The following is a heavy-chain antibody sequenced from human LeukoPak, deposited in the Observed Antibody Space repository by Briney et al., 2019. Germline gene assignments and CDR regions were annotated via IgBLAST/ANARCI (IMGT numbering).Heavy chain of an antibody. J-gene: IGHJ4*02. V-gene: IGHV1-2*06. CDR3: ARDGSRGYSGYDLSLDY. CDR1: GYTFTGYY. D-gene: IGHD5-12*01. Sequence: ASVKVSCKASGYTFTGYYMHWVRQAPGQGLEWMGRINPNSGGTNYAQKFQGRVTMTRDTSISTAYMELSRLRSEDTAVYYCARDGSRGYSGYDLSLDYWGQGTLVTVSS. CDR2: INPNSGGT.